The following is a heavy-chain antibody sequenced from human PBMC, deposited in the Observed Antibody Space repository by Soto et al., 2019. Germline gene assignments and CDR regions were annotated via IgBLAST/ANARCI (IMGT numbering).Heavy chain of an antibody. Sequence: KASDTLSLTCTVSGGSISSYYWSWIRQPPGKGLEWIGYIYYSGSTNYNPSLKSRVTISVDTSKNQFSLKLSSVTAADTAVYYCARSEGYLLPLSYWGQGTLVTVSS. D-gene: IGHD3-22*01. V-gene: IGHV4-59*01. CDR2: IYYSGST. CDR1: GGSISSYY. J-gene: IGHJ4*02. CDR3: ARSEGYLLPLSY.